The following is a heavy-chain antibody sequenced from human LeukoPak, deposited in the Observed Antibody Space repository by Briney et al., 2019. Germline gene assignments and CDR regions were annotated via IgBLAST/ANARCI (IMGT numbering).Heavy chain of an antibody. J-gene: IGHJ4*02. CDR2: IYYSGST. Sequence: PSEILSLTCIVSGGSIGSYYWSWIRQPPGKGLEWIGHIYYSGSTDYNPSLRSRVTISVDTSKNQFSLRLSSVTAADTAVYYCARDRSDGSGYYGYYFDYWGQGTLVSVSS. D-gene: IGHD3-22*01. CDR3: ARDRSDGSGYYGYYFDY. CDR1: GGSIGSYY. V-gene: IGHV4-59*01.